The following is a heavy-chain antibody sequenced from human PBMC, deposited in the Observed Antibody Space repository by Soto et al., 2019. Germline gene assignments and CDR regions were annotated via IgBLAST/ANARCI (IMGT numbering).Heavy chain of an antibody. CDR3: AILHRGSYNVDY. CDR1: GGTFSSYA. D-gene: IGHD1-26*01. J-gene: IGHJ4*02. Sequence: QVQLVQSGAEVKKPGSSVKVSCKASGGTFSSYAISWVRQSPGQGLEWMGGIIPIFGKANYAQKFQGRVTITADEYTSTAYLELSSLRSEDTAVYYCAILHRGSYNVDYWGQGTLVTVSS. CDR2: IIPIFGKA. V-gene: IGHV1-69*01.